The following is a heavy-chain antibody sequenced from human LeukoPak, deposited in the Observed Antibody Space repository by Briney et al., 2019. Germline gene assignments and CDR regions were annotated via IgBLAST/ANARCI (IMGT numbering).Heavy chain of an antibody. J-gene: IGHJ4*02. CDR3: AKVPSNGGNSDDF. CDR2: ISYDGSNK. V-gene: IGHV3-30*18. Sequence: PGGSLRLSCAASGFTFSSYGMHWVRQAPGKGLEWVAVISYDGSNKYYADSVKGRFTIYRDNSKNMVFLQMTSLRAEDTPVYYCAKVPSNGGNSDDFWGQGTQVPVSS. CDR1: GFTFSSYG. D-gene: IGHD2-8*01.